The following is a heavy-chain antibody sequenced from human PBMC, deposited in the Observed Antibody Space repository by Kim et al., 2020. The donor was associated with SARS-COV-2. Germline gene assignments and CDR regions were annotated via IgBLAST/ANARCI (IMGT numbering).Heavy chain of an antibody. CDR3: ARDQTYYYDSSGYYGSFDY. V-gene: IGHV3-33*01. Sequence: GSLRLSCAASGFTFSSYGMHWVRQAPGKGLEWVAVIWYDGSNKYYADSVKGRFTISRDNSKNTLYLQMNSLRAEDTAVYYCARDQTYYYDSSGYYGSFDYWGQGTLVTVSS. CDR1: GFTFSSYG. D-gene: IGHD3-22*01. CDR2: IWYDGSNK. J-gene: IGHJ4*02.